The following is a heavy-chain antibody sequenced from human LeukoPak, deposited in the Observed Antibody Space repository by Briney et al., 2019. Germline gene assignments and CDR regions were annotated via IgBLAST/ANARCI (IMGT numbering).Heavy chain of an antibody. CDR3: ARSVYGSGSYMDV. J-gene: IGHJ6*03. CDR1: GFSFSSYG. D-gene: IGHD3-10*01. V-gene: IGHV3-33*08. CDR2: IRFDGDKK. Sequence: GRSLRLSCAAFGFSFSSYGMHWVRQAPGKGLEWVAVIRFDGDKKYYGEAVKGRFTISRNNAENKLFLLMNNLRAEDTAVYFCARSVYGSGSYMDVWGQGTTVTVSS.